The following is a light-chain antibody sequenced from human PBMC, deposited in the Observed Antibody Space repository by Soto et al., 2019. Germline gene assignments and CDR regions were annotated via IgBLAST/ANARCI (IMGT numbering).Light chain of an antibody. CDR2: AAS. CDR3: QQVSGYPLS. Sequence: DIQLTQSPPSLSATVGDRVTIACRASQTIDSYLNWFQQKPGMAPKLLIYAASKLQSGVPSRFSGSASGTEFTLTISSLQPEDFATYYCQQVSGYPLSFGGGTKVDI. V-gene: IGKV1-9*01. J-gene: IGKJ4*01. CDR1: QTIDSY.